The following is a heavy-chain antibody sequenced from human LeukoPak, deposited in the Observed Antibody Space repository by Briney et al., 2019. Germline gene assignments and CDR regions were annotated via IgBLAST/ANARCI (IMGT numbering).Heavy chain of an antibody. Sequence: SETLSLTCTVSGGSISRYYWSWIRQPPGKGLEWIGYIYYRGSTNYNPSLKSRAIISVDTSKNQFSLKLSSVTAADTAVYYCARSPGNIAVAGTFWFDPWGQGTLVTVSS. CDR3: ARSPGNIAVAGTFWFDP. CDR1: GGSISRYY. D-gene: IGHD6-19*01. J-gene: IGHJ5*02. CDR2: IYYRGST. V-gene: IGHV4-59*01.